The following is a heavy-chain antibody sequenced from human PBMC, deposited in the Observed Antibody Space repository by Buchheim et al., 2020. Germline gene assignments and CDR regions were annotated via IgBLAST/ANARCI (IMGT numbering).Heavy chain of an antibody. J-gene: IGHJ6*03. D-gene: IGHD3-3*01. CDR3: ARSIFGVRRYYYYMDV. CDR2: ISSSSSYI. CDR1: GFTFSSYS. Sequence: EVQLVESGGGLVKPGGSLRLSCAASGFTFSSYSMNWVRQAPGKGLEWVSSISSSSSYIYYADSVKGRFTISRANAKNTLYLQMNNLRAEDTAVYYCARSIFGVRRYYYYMDVWGKGTT. V-gene: IGHV3-21*01.